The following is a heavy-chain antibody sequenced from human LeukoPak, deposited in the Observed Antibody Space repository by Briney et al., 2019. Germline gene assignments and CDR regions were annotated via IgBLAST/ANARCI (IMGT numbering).Heavy chain of an antibody. CDR2: IYYSGST. CDR1: GGSISSFY. D-gene: IGHD4-17*01. CDR3: ASLYGDWRDV. J-gene: IGHJ6*02. V-gene: IGHV4-59*08. Sequence: SETLSLTCTVSGGSISSFYWSWIRQPPGKGLEWIGYIYYSGSTNYNPSLKSRVTISVDTSENQFSLKLSSVTAADTAVYYCASLYGDWRDVWGQGTTVTVSS.